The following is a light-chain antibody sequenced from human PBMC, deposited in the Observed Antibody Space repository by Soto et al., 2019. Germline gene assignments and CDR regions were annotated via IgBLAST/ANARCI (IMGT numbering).Light chain of an antibody. J-gene: IGLJ1*01. CDR3: CSLTTIHPDV. CDR1: SGDGGGYNY. CDR2: EVT. V-gene: IGLV2-14*01. Sequence: QSALTQPASVSGCPGESITISCTGTSGDGGGYNYVSWYQQHPGKAPKLMIYEVTYRPSGDSNRYSGSKTGNWAALTMSGLPADDEADYYCCSLTTIHPDVFGSGTKGTVL.